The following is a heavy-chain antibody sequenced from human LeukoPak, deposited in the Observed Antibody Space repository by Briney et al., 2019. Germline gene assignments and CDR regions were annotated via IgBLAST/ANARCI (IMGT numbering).Heavy chain of an antibody. D-gene: IGHD6-25*01. CDR3: ARSGGFGSDY. J-gene: IGHJ4*02. CDR1: GGSFSGYY. CDR2: INHSGST. Sequence: ASETLSLTCAVYGGSFSGYYWSWIRQPPGKGLEWIGEINHSGSTNYNPSLESRVTISVDTSKNQFSLKLSSVTAADTAVYFCARSGGFGSDYWGQGTLVTVSS. V-gene: IGHV4-34*01.